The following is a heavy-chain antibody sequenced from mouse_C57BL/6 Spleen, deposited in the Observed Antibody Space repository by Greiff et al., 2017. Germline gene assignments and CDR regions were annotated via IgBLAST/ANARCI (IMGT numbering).Heavy chain of an antibody. J-gene: IGHJ1*03. CDR3: ARSSWEDGYFGV. CDR1: GYAFSSYW. Sequence: VQLQQSGAELVKPGASVKISCKASGYAFSSYWMNWVKQRPGRGLEGIGQIYPGDGDTNYNGKFKGKATLTADKSSSTAYMQLSSLTAEDSAVYFCARSSWEDGYFGVWGTGTTVTVSS. D-gene: IGHD4-1*01. V-gene: IGHV1-80*01. CDR2: IYPGDGDT.